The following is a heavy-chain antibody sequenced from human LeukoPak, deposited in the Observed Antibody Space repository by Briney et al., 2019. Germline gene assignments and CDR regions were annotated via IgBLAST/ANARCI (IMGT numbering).Heavy chain of an antibody. D-gene: IGHD2/OR15-2a*01. V-gene: IGHV3-74*01. CDR1: GNYW. Sequence: GGSLRLSCAASGNYWMHWVRQAPGKGLVWVSHINSDGSWTSYADSVKGRFTISKDNAKNTVYLRMNSLRAEDTAVYYCVSFYETYWGRGTLDTVSS. CDR3: VSFYETY. CDR2: INSDGSWT. J-gene: IGHJ4*02.